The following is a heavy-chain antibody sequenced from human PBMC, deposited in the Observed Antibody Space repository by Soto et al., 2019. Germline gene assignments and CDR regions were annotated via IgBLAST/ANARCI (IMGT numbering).Heavy chain of an antibody. J-gene: IGHJ6*02. V-gene: IGHV3-33*01. D-gene: IGHD4-4*01. Sequence: PGGPLRLSCAASGFTFSSYGMHWVRQAPGKGLEWGAVIWYDGSNKYYADSLKGRFTISRDTSKNTLYLQMNSLRAEDTAVYYCARDRESSNYPGGPYYYGMDVWGQGTTVTVSS. CDR1: GFTFSSYG. CDR3: ARDRESSNYPGGPYYYGMDV. CDR2: IWYDGSNK.